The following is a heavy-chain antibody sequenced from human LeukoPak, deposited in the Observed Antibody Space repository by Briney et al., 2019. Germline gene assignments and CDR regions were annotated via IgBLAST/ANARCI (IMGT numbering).Heavy chain of an antibody. Sequence: PGRSLRLSCAASGFTFSSYGMHWVRQAPGKGLEWVAVIWYDGSNKYYADSVKGRFTISRDNSKNTLYLQMNSLRAEDTAGYYCARRHAAAIYYGSGSFFDYWGQGTLVTVSS. CDR1: GFTFSSYG. V-gene: IGHV3-33*01. CDR3: ARRHAAAIYYGSGSFFDY. CDR2: IWYDGSNK. J-gene: IGHJ4*02. D-gene: IGHD3-10*01.